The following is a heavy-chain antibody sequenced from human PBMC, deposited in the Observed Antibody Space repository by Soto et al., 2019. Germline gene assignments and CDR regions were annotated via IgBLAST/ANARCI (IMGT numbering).Heavy chain of an antibody. CDR2: IDGDGSST. CDR1: GFTFSHHW. CDR3: ATGGPYYYMDV. D-gene: IGHD3-16*01. Sequence: EVQLGESGGGLIQPGGSLRLSCAASGFTFSHHWMHWVHQGPDRGLVWVSRIDGDGSSTTYADSVRGRFTISRDNAKNTLYLQMNSLRVEDTGVYYCATGGPYYYMDVWGKGTAVTVSS. J-gene: IGHJ6*03. V-gene: IGHV3-74*01.